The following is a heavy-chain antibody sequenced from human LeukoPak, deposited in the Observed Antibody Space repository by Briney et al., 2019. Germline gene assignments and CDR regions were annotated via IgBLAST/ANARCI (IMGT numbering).Heavy chain of an antibody. CDR2: IWYDGSNK. CDR1: GFTFSSYG. Sequence: GGSLRLSCAASGFTFSSYGMHWVRQAPGKGLEWVALIWYDGSNKYYADSVKGRFTISRDNSKNTLYLQMNSLRAEDTAVYYCAKQWLDYWGQGTLVTVSS. D-gene: IGHD6-19*01. J-gene: IGHJ4*02. CDR3: AKQWLDY. V-gene: IGHV3-33*06.